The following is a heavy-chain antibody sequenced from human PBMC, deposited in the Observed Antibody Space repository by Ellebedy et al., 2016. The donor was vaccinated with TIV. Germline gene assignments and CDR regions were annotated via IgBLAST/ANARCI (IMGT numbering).Heavy chain of an antibody. V-gene: IGHV3-23*01. CDR3: ARLKPGSSWDYYYYGMDV. CDR1: GFTFSSYA. Sequence: GGSLRLSXAASGFTFSSYAMSWVRQAPGKGLEWVSAISGSGGSTYYADSVKGRFTISRDNSKNTLYLQMNSLRAEDTAVYYCARLKPGSSWDYYYYGMDVWGQGTTVTVSS. D-gene: IGHD6-13*01. CDR2: ISGSGGST. J-gene: IGHJ6*02.